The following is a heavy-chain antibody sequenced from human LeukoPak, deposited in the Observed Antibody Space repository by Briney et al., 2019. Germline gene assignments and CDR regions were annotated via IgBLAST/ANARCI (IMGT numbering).Heavy chain of an antibody. CDR3: ARVLYSSSSLVDYYYYMDV. CDR2: IYYSGST. CDR1: GGSISSYY. V-gene: IGHV4-59*08. D-gene: IGHD6-6*01. J-gene: IGHJ6*03. Sequence: SETLSLTCTVSGGSISSYYWSWIRQPPGKGLEWIGYIYYSGSTNYNPSLKSRVTMSVDTSKNQFSLKVSSVTAADTAVYYCARVLYSSSSLVDYYYYMDVWGKGTTVTVSS.